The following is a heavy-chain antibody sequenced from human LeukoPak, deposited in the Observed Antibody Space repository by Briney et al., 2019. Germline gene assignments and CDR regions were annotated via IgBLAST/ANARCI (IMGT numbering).Heavy chain of an antibody. J-gene: IGHJ5*02. D-gene: IGHD3-9*01. CDR3: ARLRYSDWLLFDP. V-gene: IGHV4-59*08. CDR2: IYYSGST. Sequence: SSETLSLTCTVSGGSISSYYWSWIRQPPGKGLEWIGYIYYSGSTNYNPSLKSRVTISVDTSKNQFSLKLSSVTAADTAVYYCARLRYSDWLLFDPWGQGTLVTVSS. CDR1: GGSISSYY.